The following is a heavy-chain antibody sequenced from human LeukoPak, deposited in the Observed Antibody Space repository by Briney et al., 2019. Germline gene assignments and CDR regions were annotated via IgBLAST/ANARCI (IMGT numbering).Heavy chain of an antibody. D-gene: IGHD3-9*01. Sequence: ASVKVSCKASGYTFTGYYMHWVRQAPGQGLEWMGWINPNSGGTNYAQKFQGRVTMTRDTSISTAYMELSRLRSDDTAVYYCARARVLRYFDWARPRADAFDIWGQGTMVTVSS. CDR2: INPNSGGT. CDR1: GYTFTGYY. CDR3: ARARVLRYFDWARPRADAFDI. V-gene: IGHV1-2*02. J-gene: IGHJ3*02.